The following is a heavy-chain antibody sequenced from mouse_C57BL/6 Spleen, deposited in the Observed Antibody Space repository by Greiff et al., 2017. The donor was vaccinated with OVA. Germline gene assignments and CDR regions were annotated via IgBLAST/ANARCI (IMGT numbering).Heavy chain of an antibody. J-gene: IGHJ1*03. CDR1: GYTFTDYE. Sequence: QVQLQQSGAELVRPGASVTLSCKASGYTFTDYEMHWVKQTPVHGLEWIGAIDPETGGTAYNQKFKGKAILTADKSSSTAYMELRSLTSEDSAVYYCTRKDYYYGSSGVWGTGTTVTVSS. D-gene: IGHD1-1*01. V-gene: IGHV1-15*01. CDR2: IDPETGGT. CDR3: TRKDYYYGSSGV.